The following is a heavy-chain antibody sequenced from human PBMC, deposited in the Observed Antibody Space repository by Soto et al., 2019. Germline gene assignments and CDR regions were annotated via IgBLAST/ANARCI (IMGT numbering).Heavy chain of an antibody. CDR2: IYHSGST. Sequence: QLQLQESGSGLVKPSQTLSLTCAVSGGSISSGGYSWSWIRQPPGKGLEWIGYIYHSGSTYYNPSIKSRVTISVDRSKNQFSLKLSSVTAADTAVYYGVGSGYYHNSGMDVWGQGTTVTVSS. V-gene: IGHV4-30-2*01. CDR1: GGSISSGGYS. D-gene: IGHD3-22*01. J-gene: IGHJ6*02. CDR3: VGSGYYHNSGMDV.